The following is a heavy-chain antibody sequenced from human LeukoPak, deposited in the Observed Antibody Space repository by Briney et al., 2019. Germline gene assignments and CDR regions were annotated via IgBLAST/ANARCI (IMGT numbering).Heavy chain of an antibody. CDR2: IYYSGST. CDR1: GGSISSSSYY. Sequence: PSETLSLTCTVSGGSISSSSYYWGWIRQPPGKGLEWIGSIYYSGSTYYNPSLKSRVTISVDTSKNQFSLKLSSVTAADTAVYYCFPSPSESWPFDYWGQGTLVTVSS. CDR3: FPSPSESWPFDY. D-gene: IGHD6-13*01. V-gene: IGHV4-39*01. J-gene: IGHJ4*02.